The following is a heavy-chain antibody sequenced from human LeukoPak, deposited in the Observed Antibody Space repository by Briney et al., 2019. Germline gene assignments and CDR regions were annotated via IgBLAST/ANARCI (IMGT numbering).Heavy chain of an antibody. CDR1: GGSISSSSYY. V-gene: IGHV4-39*07. D-gene: IGHD2-21*02. CDR3: ARALAVTAHNWFDP. Sequence: SETLSLTCTVSGGSISSSSYYWGWIRQPPGKGLEWIGSIYYSGSTYYNPSLKSRVTISVDTSKNQFSLKLSSVTAADTAVYYCARALAVTAHNWFDPWGQGTLVTVSS. J-gene: IGHJ5*02. CDR2: IYYSGST.